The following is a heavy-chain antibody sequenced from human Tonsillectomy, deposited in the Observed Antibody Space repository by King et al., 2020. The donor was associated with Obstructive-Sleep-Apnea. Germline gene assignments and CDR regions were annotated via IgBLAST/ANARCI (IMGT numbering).Heavy chain of an antibody. J-gene: IGHJ3*02. CDR3: ARRGTPGAFDI. CDR1: GYSISSSNW. CDR2: IQYSGTT. D-gene: IGHD3-16*01. Sequence: VQLQESGPGLVKPSDTLSLTCAISGYSISSSNWWGWIRQPPGKGLEWIGYIQYSGTTYYNSSLKSRVTMSVDTSKNQFSLRLSSVTSVDTAVYYCARRGTPGAFDIWGQGAMVTVSS. V-gene: IGHV4-28*01.